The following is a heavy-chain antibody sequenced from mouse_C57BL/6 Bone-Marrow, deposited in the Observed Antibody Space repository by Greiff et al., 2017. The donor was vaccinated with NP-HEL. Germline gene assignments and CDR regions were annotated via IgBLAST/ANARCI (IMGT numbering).Heavy chain of an antibody. CDR2: IDPETGGT. CDR3: TREVYYGSRSFDY. D-gene: IGHD1-1*01. J-gene: IGHJ2*01. V-gene: IGHV1-15*01. Sequence: QVQLQQSGAELVRPGASVTLSCKASGYTFTDYEMHWVKQTPVHGLEWIGAIDPETGGTAYNQKFKGKAILTADKSSSTAYMELRSLTTENSAVYYCTREVYYGSRSFDYWGQDTTLTVSS. CDR1: GYTFTDYE.